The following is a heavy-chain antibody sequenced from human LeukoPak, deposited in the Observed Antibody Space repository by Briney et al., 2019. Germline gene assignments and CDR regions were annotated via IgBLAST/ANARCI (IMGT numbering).Heavy chain of an antibody. J-gene: IGHJ4*02. CDR1: GGSISSYY. CDR3: ARRSWESSSWSSLDY. CDR2: ICYSGGT. D-gene: IGHD6-13*01. V-gene: IGHV4-59*08. Sequence: PSETLSLTCTVFGGSISSYYWSWIRQPPGKGLEWIGDICYSGGTNYNPSLKSRGTISVDTYKNQFSLKLRSVTAADTAVYYCARRSWESSSWSSLDYWGQGSLVTVCS.